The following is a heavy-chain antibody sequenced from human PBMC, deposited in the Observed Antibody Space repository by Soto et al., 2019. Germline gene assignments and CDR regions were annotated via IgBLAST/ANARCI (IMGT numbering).Heavy chain of an antibody. V-gene: IGHV2-5*02. CDR1: GLSLRTTGVG. J-gene: IGHJ6*02. D-gene: IGHD2-21*02. CDR2: LYWADAK. CDR3: VQGRCGGDWLEIYSSHAYNGLDV. Sequence: QVTLKESGPTLVKPTQTLTLTCTVSGLSLRTTGVGVGWVRQPPGKALEWLALLYWADAKRYSPSLRSRLTIAKDISDQQVVLTMTNMDTVETATSYCVQGRCGGDWLEIYSSHAYNGLDVWGQGTRVTVSS.